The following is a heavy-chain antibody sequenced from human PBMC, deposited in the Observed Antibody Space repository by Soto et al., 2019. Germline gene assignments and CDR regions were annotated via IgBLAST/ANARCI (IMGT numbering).Heavy chain of an antibody. J-gene: IGHJ6*03. CDR1: GFTFSSYG. D-gene: IGHD3-10*01. CDR2: ISYDGSSK. CDR3: AKNGAGRREDYYMDV. Sequence: VQLVESGGGVVQPGRSLRLSCAASGFTFSSYGMHWVRQAPGKGLEWVAVISYDGSSKYYADSVKGRFTISRDNSKNTLYLQMNSLRVEDTAVYYCAKNGAGRREDYYMDVWGKGTTVTVSS. V-gene: IGHV3-30*18.